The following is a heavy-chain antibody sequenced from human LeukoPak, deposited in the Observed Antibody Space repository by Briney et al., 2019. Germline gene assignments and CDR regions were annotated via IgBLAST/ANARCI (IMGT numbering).Heavy chain of an antibody. D-gene: IGHD3-22*01. V-gene: IGHV3-21*01. CDR1: GFTFSSYS. CDR3: ARGGEDDYYDSSGPPDY. Sequence: GGSLRLSCAASGFTFSSYSMNWVRQAPGKGLEWVSSISSSSSYIYYADSVKGRFTISGDNAKNSLYLQMNSLRAEDTAVYYCARGGEDDYYDSSGPPDYWGQGTLVTVSS. CDR2: ISSSSSYI. J-gene: IGHJ4*02.